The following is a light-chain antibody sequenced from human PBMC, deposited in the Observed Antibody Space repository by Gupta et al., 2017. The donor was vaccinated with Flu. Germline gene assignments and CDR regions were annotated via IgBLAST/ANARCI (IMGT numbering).Light chain of an antibody. CDR1: QGVSSNL. Sequence: GNRSWSPGERATLACRASQGVSSNLVAWYKPKPGQVPSRPMAGASYRATGTPDRFSGSGSGTDFTRVINSMEPGDCAVYFCQQFGTIPLTLGPGTRLEIK. V-gene: IGKV3-20*01. CDR3: QQFGTIPLT. CDR2: GAS. J-gene: IGKJ3*01.